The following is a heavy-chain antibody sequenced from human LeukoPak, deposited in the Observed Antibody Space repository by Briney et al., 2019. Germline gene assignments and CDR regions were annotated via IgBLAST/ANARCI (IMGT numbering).Heavy chain of an antibody. CDR2: ISYDGSNK. Sequence: GGSLRLSCAASGFTFSSYAMHWVRQAPGKGLEWVAVISYDGSNKYYADSVKGRFTISRDNSKNTLYLQMNSLRAEDMAVYYCAIIAVAGTRTVDYWGQGTLVTVSS. J-gene: IGHJ4*02. CDR1: GFTFSSYA. V-gene: IGHV3-30-3*01. CDR3: AIIAVAGTRTVDY. D-gene: IGHD6-19*01.